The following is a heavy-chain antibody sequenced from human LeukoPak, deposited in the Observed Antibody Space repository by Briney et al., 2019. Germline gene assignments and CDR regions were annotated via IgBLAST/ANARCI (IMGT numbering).Heavy chain of an antibody. Sequence: ASVKVSCKASGYTFTSYGISWVRQVPGQGLEWMGWISAYNGNTNYAQKLQGRVTMTTDTSTSTAYMELRSLRSDDTAVYYCAREDYYDSSGYYYELEFDYWGQGTLVTVSS. CDR1: GYTFTSYG. J-gene: IGHJ4*02. CDR2: ISAYNGNT. V-gene: IGHV1-18*01. CDR3: AREDYYDSSGYYYELEFDY. D-gene: IGHD3-22*01.